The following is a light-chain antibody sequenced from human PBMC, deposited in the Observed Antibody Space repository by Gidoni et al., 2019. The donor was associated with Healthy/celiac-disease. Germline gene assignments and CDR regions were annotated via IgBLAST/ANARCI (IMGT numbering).Light chain of an antibody. CDR2: GAS. Sequence: EIVLTQSPGTLSLSPGERATLSCRASQSVSSSYLAWYQQKPGQAPRILIYGASSRATGIPDRFSGSVSGTYFTLTISRLEPEDFAVYYCQQYGSSPPYTFGQGTKLEIK. CDR1: QSVSSSY. J-gene: IGKJ2*01. CDR3: QQYGSSPPYT. V-gene: IGKV3-20*01.